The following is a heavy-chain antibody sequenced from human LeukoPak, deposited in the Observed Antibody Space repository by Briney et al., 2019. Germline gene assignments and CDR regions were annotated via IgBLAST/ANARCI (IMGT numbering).Heavy chain of an antibody. Sequence: PGGSLRLSCAASGFTFSSYWMSWVRQAPGKGLEWVANIKQDGSEKYYVDSVKGRFTISRDNAKNSLYLQMNSLRAEDTAVYYCARELRLWFGQFHDAFDIWGQGTMVTVSS. D-gene: IGHD3-10*01. CDR2: IKQDGSEK. J-gene: IGHJ3*02. V-gene: IGHV3-7*01. CDR3: ARELRLWFGQFHDAFDI. CDR1: GFTFSSYW.